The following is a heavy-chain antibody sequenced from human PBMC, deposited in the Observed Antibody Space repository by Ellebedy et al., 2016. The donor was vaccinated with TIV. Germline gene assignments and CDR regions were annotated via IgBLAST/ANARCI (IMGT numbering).Heavy chain of an antibody. V-gene: IGHV5-51*04. CDR3: AKGQTRNWFDP. Sequence: GASLKISXKGSGYTFDTYWIAWVRQMPGKGLEWVGVFYPSDSDAAYSPSFQGQVTISVDKPSTTVFLQWNSLKASDTAMYFCAKGQTRNWFDPWGQGTLVIVSS. D-gene: IGHD2-2*01. CDR1: GYTFDTYW. J-gene: IGHJ5*02. CDR2: FYPSDSDA.